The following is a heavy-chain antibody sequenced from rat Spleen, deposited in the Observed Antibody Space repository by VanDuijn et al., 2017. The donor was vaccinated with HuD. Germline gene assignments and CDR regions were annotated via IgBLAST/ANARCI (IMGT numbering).Heavy chain of an antibody. CDR1: GFTFNKYD. J-gene: IGHJ2*01. V-gene: IGHV5-29*01. Sequence: EVQLVESGGGSVQPGRSLKLSCAASGFTFNKYDMAWVRQAPTKGLEWVAFISYDGSSTYYRDSVKGRFTISRDNAKSTLSLQMDSLRSEDTATYYCARRHYGYTDYFDYWGQGVMVTVSS. CDR3: ARRHYGYTDYFDY. CDR2: ISYDGSST. D-gene: IGHD1-9*01.